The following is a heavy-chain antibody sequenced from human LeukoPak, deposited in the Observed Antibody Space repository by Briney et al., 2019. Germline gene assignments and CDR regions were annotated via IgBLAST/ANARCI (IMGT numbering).Heavy chain of an antibody. CDR3: ARGGGYQTPFDY. Sequence: ASVKVSCKASGYTFTSYGISWVRQAPGQGLEWMGWISAYNGNTNYAQKFQGRVTITADESTSTAYMELSSLRSEDTAVYYCARGGGYQTPFDYWGQGTLVTVSS. D-gene: IGHD3-22*01. CDR1: GYTFTSYG. CDR2: ISAYNGNT. J-gene: IGHJ4*02. V-gene: IGHV1-18*01.